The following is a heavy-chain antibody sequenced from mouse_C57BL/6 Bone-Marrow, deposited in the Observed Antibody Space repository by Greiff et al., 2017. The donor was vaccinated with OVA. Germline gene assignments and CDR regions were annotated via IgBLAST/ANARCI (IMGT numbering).Heavy chain of an antibody. CDR2: ISNLAYSI. D-gene: IGHD2-12*01. J-gene: IGHJ4*01. CDR3: ARQGPYYSDYYAMDY. Sequence: EVQGVESGGGLVQPGGSLKLSCAASGFTFSDYGMAWVRQAPRKGPAWVAFISNLAYSIYYADTVTGRFTISRENAKNPLYLEMSSLRSEDTAMYYCARQGPYYSDYYAMDYWGQGTSVTVSS. CDR1: GFTFSDYG. V-gene: IGHV5-15*01.